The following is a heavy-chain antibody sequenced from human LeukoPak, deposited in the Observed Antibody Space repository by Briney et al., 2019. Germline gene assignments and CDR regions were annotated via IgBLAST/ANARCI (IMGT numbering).Heavy chain of an antibody. D-gene: IGHD3-10*02. CDR2: ISSSSSYI. Sequence: GGSLRLSCAASGFTFSSYSMNWVRQAPGKGLESVSSISSSSSYIYYADSVKGRFTISRDNAKNSLYLQMNSLRAEDTAVYYCAELGITMIGGVWGKGTTVTISS. V-gene: IGHV3-21*01. J-gene: IGHJ6*04. CDR3: AELGITMIGGV. CDR1: GFTFSSYS.